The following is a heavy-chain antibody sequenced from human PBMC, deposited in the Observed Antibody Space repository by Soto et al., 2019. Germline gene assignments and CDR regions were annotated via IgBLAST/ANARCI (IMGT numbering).Heavy chain of an antibody. Sequence: GASVKVSCKASGYTFTSYYMHWVRQAPGQGLEWMGIINPSGGSTGYAQKFQGRVTMTRDTSTSTVYMELSSLRSEDTAVYYCARDIRWYYDRSGYLFYWGQGTLVTVSS. CDR3: ARDIRWYYDRSGYLFY. J-gene: IGHJ4*02. D-gene: IGHD3-22*01. CDR2: INPSGGST. V-gene: IGHV1-46*01. CDR1: GYTFTSYY.